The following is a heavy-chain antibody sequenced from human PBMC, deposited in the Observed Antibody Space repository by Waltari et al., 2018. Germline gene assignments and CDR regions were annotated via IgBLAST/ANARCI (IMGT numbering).Heavy chain of an antibody. CDR2: IRSKAYGGTT. Sequence: EVQLVESGGGLVQPGRSLRLSCTASGFTFGDYAMSWVRTAPGKGLEWVGFIRSKAYGGTTEYAASVKGRFTISRDDSKSIAYLQMNSLKTEDTAVYYCTREGSSRIVVVPVWGQGTLVTVSS. CDR3: TREGSSRIVVVPV. V-gene: IGHV3-49*04. D-gene: IGHD3-22*01. CDR1: GFTFGDYA. J-gene: IGHJ4*02.